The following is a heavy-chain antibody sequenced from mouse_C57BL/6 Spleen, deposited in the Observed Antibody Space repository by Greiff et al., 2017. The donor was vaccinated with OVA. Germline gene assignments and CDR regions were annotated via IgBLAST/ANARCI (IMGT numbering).Heavy chain of an antibody. CDR3: AREGGNYAMDY. Sequence: VKLMESGAELARPGASVKMSCKASGYTFTSYTMHWVKQRPGQGLEWIGYINPSSGYTKYNQKFKDKATLTADKSSSTAYMQLSSLTSEDSAVYYCAREGGNYAMDYWGQGTSVTVSS. J-gene: IGHJ4*01. V-gene: IGHV1-4*01. CDR2: INPSSGYT. CDR1: GYTFTSYT.